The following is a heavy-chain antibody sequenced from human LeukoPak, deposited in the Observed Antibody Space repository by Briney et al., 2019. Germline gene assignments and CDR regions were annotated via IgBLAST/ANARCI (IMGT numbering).Heavy chain of an antibody. CDR2: IYYSGST. Sequence: SETLSLTCTVSGDSISSSSYYWGWIRQPPGKGLEWIGSIYYSGSTYYNPSLKSRVTISVDTSKNQFSLKLSSVTAADTAVYYCASEYSSSWTRWFDPWGQGTLVTVSS. CDR3: ASEYSSSWTRWFDP. J-gene: IGHJ5*02. D-gene: IGHD6-13*01. CDR1: GDSISSSSYY. V-gene: IGHV4-39*01.